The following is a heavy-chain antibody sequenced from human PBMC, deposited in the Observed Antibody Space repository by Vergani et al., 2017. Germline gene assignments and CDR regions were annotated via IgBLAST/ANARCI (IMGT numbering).Heavy chain of an antibody. CDR1: GYTFTGYY. CDR3: ASESEYTAMYSVGRYFDY. CDR2: INPNSGGT. D-gene: IGHD5-18*01. Sequence: QVQLVQSGAEVKKPGSSVKVSCKASGYTFTGYYMHWVRQAPGQGLEWMGWINPNSGGTNYNPSLKSRVTISVDTSKNQFSLKLSSVTAADTAVYYCASESEYTAMYSVGRYFDYWGQGTLVTVSS. J-gene: IGHJ4*02. V-gene: IGHV1-2*02.